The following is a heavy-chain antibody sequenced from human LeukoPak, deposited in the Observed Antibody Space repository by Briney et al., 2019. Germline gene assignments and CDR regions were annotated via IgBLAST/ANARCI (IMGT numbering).Heavy chain of an antibody. V-gene: IGHV3-7*03. CDR2: IKEDGSEK. CDR3: ARDEYYDFWSGFYY. D-gene: IGHD3-3*01. J-gene: IGHJ4*02. Sequence: GGSLRLSCAAAGFTFSRYWMSWVRQATGKGLECVAKIKEDGSEKHYVDSVKGRFTISRDNAKNSLYLQMNSLRAEDTAVYYCARDEYYDFWSGFYYWGQGTLVTVSS. CDR1: GFTFSRYW.